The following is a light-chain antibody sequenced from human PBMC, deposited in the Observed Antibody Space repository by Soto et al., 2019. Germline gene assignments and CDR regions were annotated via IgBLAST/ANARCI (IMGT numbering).Light chain of an antibody. J-gene: IGKJ2*01. V-gene: IGKV3-15*01. CDR2: AAS. Sequence: EIVMTQSPATVPASPGERVTLSCRASQSVNSDLAWYQQTPGQAPRPLIYAASTRAAGVPARFSGSGSGTEFTLTISSLQSEDFALYYCQQYSQWPLYTFGQGTKV. CDR1: QSVNSD. CDR3: QQYSQWPLYT.